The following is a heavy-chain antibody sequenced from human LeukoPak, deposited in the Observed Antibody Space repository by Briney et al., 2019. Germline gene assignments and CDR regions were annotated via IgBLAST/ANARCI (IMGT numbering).Heavy chain of an antibody. CDR3: AREIGLLWFGELSTFDY. D-gene: IGHD3-10*01. J-gene: IGHJ4*02. CDR2: INTNTGNP. CDR1: GYTFTSYA. Sequence: VASVKVSCKASGYTFTSYAMNWVRQAPGQGLEWMGWINTNTGNPTYAQGFTERFVFSLDTSVSTAYLQISSLKAEDTAVYYCAREIGLLWFGELSTFDYWGQGTLVTVSS. V-gene: IGHV7-4-1*02.